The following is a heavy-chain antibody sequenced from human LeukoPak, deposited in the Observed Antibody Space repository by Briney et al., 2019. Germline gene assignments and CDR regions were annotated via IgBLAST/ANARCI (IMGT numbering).Heavy chain of an antibody. CDR2: ISAYNGNT. CDR3: ARDVAGTQTSDAYALWHY. V-gene: IGHV1-18*01. Sequence: ASVKVSCKASGYTFTSYGISWVRQAPGQGLEWMGWISAYNGNTNYAQKLQGRVTMTTDTSTSTAYMELRSLRSDDTAVYYCARDVAGTQTSDAYALWHYWGQGTLVTVSS. CDR1: GYTFTSYG. J-gene: IGHJ4*02. D-gene: IGHD6-19*01.